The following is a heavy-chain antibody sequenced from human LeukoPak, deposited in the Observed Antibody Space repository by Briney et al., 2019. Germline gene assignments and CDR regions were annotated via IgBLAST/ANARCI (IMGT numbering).Heavy chain of an antibody. CDR1: GGSISSSTW. D-gene: IGHD2-2*01. V-gene: IGHV4-4*02. Sequence: PSETLSLTCAVSGGSISSSTWWSWVRQPPGKGLEWIGEIYHSGSTNYNPSLKSRVTISVDKSKNQFSLKLSSVTAADTAVYYCARDLGYCSSTSCYAGYYYGMDVWGQGTTVTVSS. CDR2: IYHSGST. J-gene: IGHJ6*02. CDR3: ARDLGYCSSTSCYAGYYYGMDV.